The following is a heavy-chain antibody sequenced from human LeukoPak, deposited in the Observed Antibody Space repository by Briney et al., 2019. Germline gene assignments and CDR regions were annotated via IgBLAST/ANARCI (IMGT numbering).Heavy chain of an antibody. Sequence: GASVKVSCKASGYTFTSYGIRWVRPAPGQGLAWMGWISAYNGNTNYSQKLRGRVTMTTDTSTSTAYMELRSLRSDDTAVYYCARANEWELLADYWGQGTLVTVSS. CDR1: GYTFTSYG. CDR3: ARANEWELLADY. D-gene: IGHD1-26*01. J-gene: IGHJ4*02. CDR2: ISAYNGNT. V-gene: IGHV1-18*01.